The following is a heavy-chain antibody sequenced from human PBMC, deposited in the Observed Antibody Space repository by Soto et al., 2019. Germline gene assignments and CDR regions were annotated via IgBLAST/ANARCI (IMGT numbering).Heavy chain of an antibody. V-gene: IGHV3-9*01. CDR1: GFTFDDYD. Sequence: EVQLVESGGGLVQPGRSLRLSCAASGFTFDDYDMHWVRQAPGKGLEWVSGISWNSGSIGYADSVKGRFTISRDNAKNSLYLQMNSLRASDTDLYYCAKDQYSCSWYVTSIFAYWGQGTLVTVCS. CDR3: AKDQYSCSWYVTSIFAY. J-gene: IGHJ4*02. D-gene: IGHD6-13*01. CDR2: ISWNSGSI.